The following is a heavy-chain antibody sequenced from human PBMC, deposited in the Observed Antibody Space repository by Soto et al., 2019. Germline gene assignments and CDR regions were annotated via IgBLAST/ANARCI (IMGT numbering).Heavy chain of an antibody. CDR1: SDSISSYY. J-gene: IGHJ4*02. V-gene: IGHV4-59*08. CDR3: ARAVGDPLYYLDY. Sequence: QVQLQESGPGLVRPSETLSLTCTVSSDSISSYYWIWIRQSPGKGLEWIGDTDYSGNTNYNPSLKSRVTRAGDTSKNQFYLRLSSVTAADTAVYYCARAVGDPLYYLDYWGQGTLVTVSS. CDR2: TDYSGNT. D-gene: IGHD2-21*02.